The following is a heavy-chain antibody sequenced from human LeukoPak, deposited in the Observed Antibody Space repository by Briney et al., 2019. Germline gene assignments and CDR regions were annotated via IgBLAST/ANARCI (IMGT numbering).Heavy chain of an antibody. V-gene: IGHV3-30*18. CDR2: ISYDGSNK. D-gene: IGHD3-22*01. CDR1: GFTVSSNY. CDR3: AKDTPFATMTIDY. Sequence: GGSLRLSCAASGFTVSSNYMSWVRQAPGKGLEWVAVISYDGSNKYYADSVKGRFTISRDNSKNTLYLQMNSLRAEDTAVYYCAKDTPFATMTIDYWGQGTLVTVSS. J-gene: IGHJ4*02.